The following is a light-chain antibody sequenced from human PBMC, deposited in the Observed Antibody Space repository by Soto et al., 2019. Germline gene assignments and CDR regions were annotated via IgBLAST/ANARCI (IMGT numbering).Light chain of an antibody. CDR2: KAS. J-gene: IGKJ5*01. V-gene: IGKV1-5*03. CDR1: QSISSW. Sequence: DIQMTQSPSTLSASIGDRVTITCRASQSISSWVAWYQQKPGRAPKLLIYKASNLQIGVPSRFSGSGSGTEFALTIYSLQPDDSASYHCQQYNSYPVTLGQGTRLEIK. CDR3: QQYNSYPVT.